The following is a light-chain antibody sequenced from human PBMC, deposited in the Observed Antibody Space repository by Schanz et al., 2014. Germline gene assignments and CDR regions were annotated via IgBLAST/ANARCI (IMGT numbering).Light chain of an antibody. CDR3: SSYAGSNKEV. Sequence: QSALTQPASVSGSPGQSVTISCTGISSDVGSYKLVSWYQQHPGKAPKLMIYEATKRPSGVSDRFSGSKSGKTASLTISGLQAEDEADYYCSSYAGSNKEVFGGGTKVTVL. J-gene: IGLJ3*02. CDR2: EAT. V-gene: IGLV2-14*02. CDR1: SSDVGSYKL.